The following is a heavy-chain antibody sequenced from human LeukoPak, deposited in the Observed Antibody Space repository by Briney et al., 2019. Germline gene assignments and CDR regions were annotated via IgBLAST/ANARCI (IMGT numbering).Heavy chain of an antibody. CDR2: IKQDGGEK. V-gene: IGHV3-7*01. CDR3: AKPYHSSGSFDY. J-gene: IGHJ4*02. D-gene: IGHD6-19*01. CDR1: GFTFRSYW. Sequence: GGSLRLSCAASGFTFRSYWMTWVRQAPGKGLEWVANIKQDGGEKNYVDSVKGRFTISRDNAKNSVYLQMNSLRAEDTAVYYCAKPYHSSGSFDYWGQGTLVTVSS.